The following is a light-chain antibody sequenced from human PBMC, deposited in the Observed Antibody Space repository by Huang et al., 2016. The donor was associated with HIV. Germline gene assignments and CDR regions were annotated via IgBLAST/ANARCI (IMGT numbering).Light chain of an antibody. J-gene: IGKJ3*01. CDR3: QQSYSTPL. CDR2: TAS. CDR1: QNVRGY. Sequence: RVTITCRASQNVRGYLNWYQVKPGKAPKLVIYTASSLHSGVPSRFSGSGSGTDFTLTSSSLQPEDFATYYCQQSYSTPLFGPGTKVEIK. V-gene: IGKV1-39*01.